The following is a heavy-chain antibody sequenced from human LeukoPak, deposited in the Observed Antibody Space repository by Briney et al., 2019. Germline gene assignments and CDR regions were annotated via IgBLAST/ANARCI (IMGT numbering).Heavy chain of an antibody. J-gene: IGHJ4*02. D-gene: IGHD6-19*01. V-gene: IGHV4-59*12. Sequence: SETLSLTRTVSGGSISTFHWSWIRQPPGRGLEWIGFNHNTGSTNYNPSLNSRVTISVDTSKNQFFLKLTSVTAADTAVYYCARDPGSSGWGFRYWGQGALVTVSS. CDR1: GGSISTFH. CDR3: ARDPGSSGWGFRY. CDR2: NHNTGST.